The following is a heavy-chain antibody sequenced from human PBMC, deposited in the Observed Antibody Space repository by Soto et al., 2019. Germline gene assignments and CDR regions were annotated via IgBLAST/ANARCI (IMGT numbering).Heavy chain of an antibody. CDR3: ARDFYDILTGYPDYYYYYGMDV. CDR1: GFTFSSYS. J-gene: IGHJ6*02. CDR2: ISSSSSYI. Sequence: EVQLVESGGGLVKPGGSLRLSCAASGFTFSSYSMNWVRQAPGKGLEWVSSISSSSSYIYYADSVKGRFTISRDNAKNSLYLQMNSLRAEDTAVYYCARDFYDILTGYPDYYYYYGMDVWGQGTTVTVSS. V-gene: IGHV3-21*01. D-gene: IGHD3-9*01.